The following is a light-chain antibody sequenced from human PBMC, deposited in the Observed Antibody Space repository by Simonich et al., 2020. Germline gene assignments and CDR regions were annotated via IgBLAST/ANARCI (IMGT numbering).Light chain of an antibody. J-gene: IGLJ3*02. Sequence: NFMLTQPHSVSESPGKTVTISCTRSSGSIASNYVQWYQQRPGSAPTTVIYEANQSPSGVPDRFSGSFDSSSNSASLTISGLKTEDEADYYCQSYDSSNRVFGGGTKLTVL. CDR3: QSYDSSNRV. V-gene: IGLV6-57*03. CDR1: SGSIASNY. CDR2: EAN.